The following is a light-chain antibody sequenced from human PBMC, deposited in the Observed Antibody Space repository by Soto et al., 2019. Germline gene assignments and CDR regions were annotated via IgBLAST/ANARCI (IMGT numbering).Light chain of an antibody. CDR1: SSDVGAYNY. Sequence: QSVLTQPASVSGSPGQSITISCTGTSSDVGAYNYVSWYQQQPGKAPKLMIYEVSNRPSEISGRFSGSKSGNSASLTISALQAADEADYYCSSYTTANTLTFGGGTKVTVL. CDR3: SSYTTANTLT. V-gene: IGLV2-14*01. CDR2: EVS. J-gene: IGLJ2*01.